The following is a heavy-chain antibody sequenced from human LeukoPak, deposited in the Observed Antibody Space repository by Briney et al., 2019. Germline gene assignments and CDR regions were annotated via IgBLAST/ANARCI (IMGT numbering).Heavy chain of an antibody. CDR1: RYSFSSYG. J-gene: IGHJ6*02. D-gene: IGHD3-10*01. Sequence: ASVKVSCKASRYSFSSYGISWVRQAPGQGLEWMGWISPYNDNTNYAQKFQGRVRMTTDTSTTTAYMELRSLRSDDTAVYYCAREGYYHGSGTYSPPRYYGMDVWGQGTTVIVSS. V-gene: IGHV1-18*01. CDR3: AREGYYHGSGTYSPPRYYGMDV. CDR2: ISPYNDNT.